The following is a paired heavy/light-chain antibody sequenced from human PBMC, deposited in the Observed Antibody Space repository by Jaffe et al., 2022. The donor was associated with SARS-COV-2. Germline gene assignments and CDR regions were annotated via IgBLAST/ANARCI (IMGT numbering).Heavy chain of an antibody. D-gene: IGHD5-18*01. J-gene: IGHJ4*02. V-gene: IGHV3-30-3*01. CDR2: ISSDGSNR. Sequence: QVQLVESEGGVVQPGRSLRLSCAASGFTFSSYDLHWVRQAPGKGLEWVAVISSDGSNRYYADSVKGRFTISRDNSKNTLHLQMNSLRIDDTAVYYCARAYTYGPGYFDFWGQGTLVTVSS. CDR3: ARAYTYGPGYFDF. CDR1: GFTFSSYD.
Light chain of an antibody. Sequence: EIVMTQSPATVSVSPGERATLSCRASQSVSSNLAWYQKKPGQALRLLIYGASTRATGIPARFSGSGSGTEFTLTISSLQSEDFAVYYCQQYNSWPPKYTFGQGTKVEIK. CDR2: GAS. V-gene: IGKV3-15*01. J-gene: IGKJ2*01. CDR1: QSVSSN. CDR3: QQYNSWPPKYT.